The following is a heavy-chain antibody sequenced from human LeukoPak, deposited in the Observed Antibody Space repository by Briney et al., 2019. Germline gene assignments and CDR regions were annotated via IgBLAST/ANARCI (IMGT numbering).Heavy chain of an antibody. CDR2: IIPILGIA. V-gene: IGHV1-69*04. CDR3: ARPNSGIAAAAPIGY. J-gene: IGHJ4*02. Sequence: SVKVSCKASGGTFSSYAISWVRQAPGQGLEWMGRIIPILGIANYAQKFQGRVTITADKSTSTAYMELRSLRPDDTAVYYCARPNSGIAAAAPIGYWGQGTLVTVSS. CDR1: GGTFSSYA. D-gene: IGHD6-13*01.